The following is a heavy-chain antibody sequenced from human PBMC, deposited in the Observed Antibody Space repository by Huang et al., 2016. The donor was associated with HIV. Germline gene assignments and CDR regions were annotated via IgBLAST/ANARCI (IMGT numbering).Heavy chain of an antibody. CDR2: IYYSGRT. CDR1: GGSISSSSYY. Sequence: QLQLQESGPGLVKPSETLSLTCTVPGGSISSSSYYWGWIRQPPGKGLEWIGNIYYSGRTYYNPSLKGRVTISVDTSKNQFSLKLSSVTAADTAVYYCARHERWAMVRGVPQWGFDYWGQGTLVTVSS. J-gene: IGHJ4*02. CDR3: ARHERWAMVRGVPQWGFDY. D-gene: IGHD3-10*01. V-gene: IGHV4-39*01.